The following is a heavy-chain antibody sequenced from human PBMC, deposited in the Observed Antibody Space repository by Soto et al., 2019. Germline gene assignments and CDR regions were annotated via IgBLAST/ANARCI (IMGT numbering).Heavy chain of an antibody. CDR1: GGSISSYY. Sequence: SETLSLTCNVSGGSISSYYWGWIRQPPGKGLEWIGYIFYSGSTNYNPSLKSRVTISVDTSKNQFSLKLSSVTAADTAVYYCARQDYGDYSTNWFDPWGQGSLVTVSS. V-gene: IGHV4-59*08. D-gene: IGHD4-17*01. J-gene: IGHJ5*02. CDR3: ARQDYGDYSTNWFDP. CDR2: IFYSGST.